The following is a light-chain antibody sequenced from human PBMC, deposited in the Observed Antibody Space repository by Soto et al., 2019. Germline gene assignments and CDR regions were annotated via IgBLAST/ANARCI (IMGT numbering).Light chain of an antibody. CDR2: GVS. CDR1: QSVSSNY. V-gene: IGKV3-20*01. Sequence: EVVLTQSPGTLSLSPGESATLSCRASQSVSSNYLAWYQQKPGQAPRLLIYGVSTRATGIPDRFSGSGSGTDFSLSICRLEPEDFALYYCQQYFTSPLTFGGGTKV. CDR3: QQYFTSPLT. J-gene: IGKJ4*01.